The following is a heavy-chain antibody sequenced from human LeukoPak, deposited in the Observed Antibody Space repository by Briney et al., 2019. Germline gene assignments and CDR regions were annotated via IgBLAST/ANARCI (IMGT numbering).Heavy chain of an antibody. CDR3: AKGGGGSCNWNFQIDY. Sequence: GGSLRLSCAASGFTFSSYGMHWVRQAPGKGLEWVAFIRYDGSNKYYADSVKGRFTISRDNSKNTLYLQMNSLRAEDTAVYYCAKGGGGSCNWNFQIDYWGQGTLVTVSS. V-gene: IGHV3-30*02. J-gene: IGHJ4*02. D-gene: IGHD1-7*01. CDR2: IRYDGSNK. CDR1: GFTFSSYG.